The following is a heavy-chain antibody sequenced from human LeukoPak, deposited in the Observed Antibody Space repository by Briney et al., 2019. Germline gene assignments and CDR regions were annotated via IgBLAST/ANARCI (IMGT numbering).Heavy chain of an antibody. D-gene: IGHD3-3*01. CDR3: ARAPFGNYYYYYGMDV. Sequence: GGSLRLSCAPSGFTFSNYGMHWVRQAPGKGLEWVAFIQYDGSNKYYADSVKGRFTISRDNSKNTLYLQMNSLRTEDTAVYYCARAPFGNYYYYYGMDVWGQGTTVTVSS. CDR2: IQYDGSNK. CDR1: GFTFSNYG. J-gene: IGHJ6*02. V-gene: IGHV3-30*02.